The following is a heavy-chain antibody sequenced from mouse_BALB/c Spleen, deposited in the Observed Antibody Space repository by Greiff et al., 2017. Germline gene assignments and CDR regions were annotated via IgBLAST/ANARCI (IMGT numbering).Heavy chain of an antibody. J-gene: IGHJ2*01. V-gene: IGHV1-69*02. CDR2: IYPSDSYT. CDR1: GYTFTSYW. CDR3: TRYHFDY. Sequence: VQLQQPGAELVRPGASVKLSCKASGYTFTSYWINWVKQRPGQGLEWIGNIYPSDSYTNYNQKFKDKATLTVDKSSSTAYMQLSSPTSEDSAVYYCTRYHFDYWGQGTTLTVSS.